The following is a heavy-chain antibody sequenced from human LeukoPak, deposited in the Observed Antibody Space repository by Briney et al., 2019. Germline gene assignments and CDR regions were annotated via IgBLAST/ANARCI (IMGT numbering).Heavy chain of an antibody. CDR1: GGSISSGDYY. CDR2: INHSGST. Sequence: SETLSLTCTVSGGSISSGDYYWSWIRQPPGKGLEWIGEINHSGSTNYNPSLKSRVTISVDTSKNQFSLKLSSVTAADTAVYYCARRVHWFDPWGQGTLVTVSS. CDR3: ARRVHWFDP. V-gene: IGHV4-39*07. J-gene: IGHJ5*02.